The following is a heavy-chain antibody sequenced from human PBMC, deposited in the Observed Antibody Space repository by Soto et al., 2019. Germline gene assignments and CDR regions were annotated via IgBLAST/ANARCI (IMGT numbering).Heavy chain of an antibody. CDR1: GYTFTTYA. J-gene: IGHJ4*02. CDR3: ARDPQYSTSSQVFDS. CDR2: ISTYTGNT. D-gene: IGHD6-6*01. Sequence: QVQLVQSGAEVKKPGASVKVSCKASGYTFTTYAISWVRQAPGQGLEWMGRISTYTGNTKYAQKLQVRVTMTTDTSTSTAYMELRSLRSDDTAVYYCARDPQYSTSSQVFDSWGQGTLVTVSS. V-gene: IGHV1-18*01.